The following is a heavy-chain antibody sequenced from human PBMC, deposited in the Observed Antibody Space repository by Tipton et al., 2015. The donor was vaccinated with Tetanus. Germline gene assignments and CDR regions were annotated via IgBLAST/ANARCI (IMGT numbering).Heavy chain of an antibody. CDR1: GFIFSSYG. CDR2: SWYDGTDQ. V-gene: IGHV3-33*01. J-gene: IGHJ4*02. D-gene: IGHD2-15*01. CDR3: AREADCSGGSCFSGDFDN. Sequence: SLRLSCAASGFIFSSYGIHWVRQAPGKGLEWVAVSWYDGTDQYYADSVKGRFTLSRDNSKNTLYLQMNSLRAEDTALYYCAREADCSGGSCFSGDFDNWGQGPLVTVSS.